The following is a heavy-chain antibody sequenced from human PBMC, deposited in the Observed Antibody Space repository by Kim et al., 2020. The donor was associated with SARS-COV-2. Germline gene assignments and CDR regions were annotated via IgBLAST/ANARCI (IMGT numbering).Heavy chain of an antibody. V-gene: IGHV3-23*01. CDR1: GFTFSRYA. CDR2: ITGRGSGT. J-gene: IGHJ5*02. D-gene: IGHD2-21*01. Sequence: GGSLRLSCAASGFTFSRYAVNWVRQAPGKGLEWVSTITGRGSGTYYIESVKGRFTISRDNSKNTLHLQMNSLRAEDTAVYYCAKERADCSVDWFDSWGQG. CDR3: AKERADCSVDWFDS.